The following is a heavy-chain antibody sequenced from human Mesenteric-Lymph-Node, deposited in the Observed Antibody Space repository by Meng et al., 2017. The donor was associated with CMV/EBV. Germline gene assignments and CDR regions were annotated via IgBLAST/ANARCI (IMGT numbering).Heavy chain of an antibody. Sequence: ASVKVSCKASGYSFTAYYIYWVRQAPGQGLEWMGIINPSGGSTSYAQKFQGRVTMTRDTSTSTVYMELSSLRSEDTAVYYCARIYYYDSSGYQHGMDVWGQGTTVTVSS. V-gene: IGHV1-46*01. CDR1: GYSFTAYY. CDR3: ARIYYYDSSGYQHGMDV. J-gene: IGHJ6*02. CDR2: INPSGGST. D-gene: IGHD3-22*01.